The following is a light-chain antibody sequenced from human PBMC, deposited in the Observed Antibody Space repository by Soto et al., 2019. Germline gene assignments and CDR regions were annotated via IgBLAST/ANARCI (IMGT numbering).Light chain of an antibody. Sequence: IVLTQSPGTLSLSPGERATLSCRASQSVSSSYLAWYQQKPGQAPRLLIYGASSRATGIPDRFSGSGSGTDFTLTINRLEPEDFAVYYCQQYGSPWTFGQGTKVDI. CDR3: QQYGSPWT. V-gene: IGKV3-20*01. CDR1: QSVSSSY. J-gene: IGKJ1*01. CDR2: GAS.